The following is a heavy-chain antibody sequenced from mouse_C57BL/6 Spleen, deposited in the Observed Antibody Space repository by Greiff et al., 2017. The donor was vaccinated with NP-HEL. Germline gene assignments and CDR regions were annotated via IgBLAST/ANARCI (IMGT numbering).Heavy chain of an antibody. CDR1: GFSLTSYG. J-gene: IGHJ4*01. CDR3: ARGITTVVGDYAMDY. V-gene: IGHV2-6*01. Sequence: VKLMESGPGLVAPSQSLSITCTVSGFSLTSYGVDWVRQSPGKGLEWLGVIWGVGSTNYNSALKSRLSISKDNSKSQVFLKMNSLQTDDTAMYYCARGITTVVGDYAMDYWGQGTSVTVSS. CDR2: IWGVGST. D-gene: IGHD1-1*01.